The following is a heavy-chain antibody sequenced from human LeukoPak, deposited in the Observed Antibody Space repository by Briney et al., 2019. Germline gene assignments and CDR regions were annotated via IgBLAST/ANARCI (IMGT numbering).Heavy chain of an antibody. CDR3: ARADSGSYYYFDY. CDR1: GFTFSSYD. Sequence: RSGGSLRLSCAASGFTFSSYDMHWVRQATGKGLEWVSAIGTAGDTYYPGSVKGRFTISRENAKNSLYLQMNRLRAGDTAVYYCARADSGSYYYFDYWGEGTPVTVSS. D-gene: IGHD1-26*01. J-gene: IGHJ4*02. V-gene: IGHV3-13*04. CDR2: IGTAGDT.